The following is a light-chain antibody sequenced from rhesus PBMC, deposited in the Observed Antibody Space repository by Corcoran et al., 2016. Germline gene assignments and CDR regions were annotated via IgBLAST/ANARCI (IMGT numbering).Light chain of an antibody. CDR3: LQFNSYPYS. Sequence: DIQMTQSPSSLSASVGDRVTITCRASQGISNYLSWYQEKPGKAPKLLIYDASTLRSGVPSRFSGSGSGTDFNLTISSLTPEDFATYYCLQFNSYPYSFGQGTKVEIK. CDR2: DAS. J-gene: IGKJ2*01. V-gene: IGKV1S21*01. CDR1: QGISNY.